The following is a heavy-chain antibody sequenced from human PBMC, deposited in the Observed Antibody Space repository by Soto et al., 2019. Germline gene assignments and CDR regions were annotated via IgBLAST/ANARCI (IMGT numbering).Heavy chain of an antibody. D-gene: IGHD1-1*01. CDR2: ISGSGGST. CDR3: VNLNVQLERGVDY. V-gene: IGHV3-23*01. CDR1: GFTFSSYA. Sequence: EVQLLESGGGLVQPGGSLRLSCAASGFTFSSYAMSWVRQAPGKGLEWVSAISGSGGSTYYADSVKGRFTISRDNSKNTLYLQMNSLRAEDTAVYYCVNLNVQLERGVDYWGQGTLVTVSS. J-gene: IGHJ4*02.